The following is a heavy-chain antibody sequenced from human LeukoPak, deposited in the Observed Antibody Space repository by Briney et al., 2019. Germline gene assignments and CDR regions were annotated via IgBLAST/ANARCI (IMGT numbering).Heavy chain of an antibody. Sequence: GASVKVSCKTSGYTFTSHGITWIRQAPGQGLEWLGWISPYNGATEYAQNLQDRVSTTTDTSTNTAYIEVRSLKSDDTAVYYCARDSDWNVDYWGQGTLVTVSS. CDR3: ARDSDWNVDY. CDR2: ISPYNGAT. CDR1: GYTFTSHG. J-gene: IGHJ4*02. D-gene: IGHD1-1*01. V-gene: IGHV1-18*01.